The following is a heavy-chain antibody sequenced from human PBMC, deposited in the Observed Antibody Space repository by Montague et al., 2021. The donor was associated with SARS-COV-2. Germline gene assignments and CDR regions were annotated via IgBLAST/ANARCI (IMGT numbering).Heavy chain of an antibody. CDR3: AGGHLSVSMIVVVFTSASYYFDY. V-gene: IGHV4-34*01. Sequence: SETLSLTCAVYGGSFGDDHWSWIRQPPGKGLEWIGNIRQSGRTNYNPSLKSRVTISVDTSKNQFSLKLTSMTAADTALYFCAGGHLSVSMIVVVFTSASYYFDYWGQGAPVTVSS. CDR1: GGSFGDDH. J-gene: IGHJ4*02. CDR2: IRQSGRT. D-gene: IGHD3-22*01.